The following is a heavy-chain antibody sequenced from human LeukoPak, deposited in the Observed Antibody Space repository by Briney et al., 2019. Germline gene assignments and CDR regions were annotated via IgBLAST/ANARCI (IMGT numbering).Heavy chain of an antibody. D-gene: IGHD6-6*01. CDR3: ARGPPLFYSSSFHY. V-gene: IGHV4-34*01. CDR1: GGSFSGYY. Sequence: SETLSLTCAVYGGSFSGYYWSWIRQPPGKGLEWIGEINHSGSTNYNPSLKSRVTISVDTSNNQFSLKLSSVTAADTAVYYCARGPPLFYSSSFHYWGQGTLVTVSS. J-gene: IGHJ4*02. CDR2: INHSGST.